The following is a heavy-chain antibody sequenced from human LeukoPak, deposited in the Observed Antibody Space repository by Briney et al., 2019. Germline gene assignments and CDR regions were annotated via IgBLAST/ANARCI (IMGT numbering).Heavy chain of an antibody. Sequence: GGSLRLSCAASGFTFSSYAMSWVRQAPGKGLEWVSGISGSGGSTNYADSVKSRFTISRDNSKNTLYLQMNSLRAEDTAVYYCAISGGYWAWAHWGQGTLVTVSS. CDR2: ISGSGGST. J-gene: IGHJ4*02. CDR1: GFTFSSYA. V-gene: IGHV3-23*01. CDR3: AISGGYWAWAH. D-gene: IGHD1-26*01.